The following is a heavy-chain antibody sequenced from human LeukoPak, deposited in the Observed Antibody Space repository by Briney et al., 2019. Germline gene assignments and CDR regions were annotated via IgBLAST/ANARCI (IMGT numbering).Heavy chain of an antibody. D-gene: IGHD3-10*01. Sequence: GGSLRLSCAASGFTFSSYGMHWVRQAPGKGLEWVAVISYDGGNKYFADSVKGRFTISRDNSMNTLYLQMNGLRAEDTAVYYCAKEDYFGSGSYLGYWGQGTLVTVSS. V-gene: IGHV3-30*18. J-gene: IGHJ4*02. CDR3: AKEDYFGSGSYLGY. CDR1: GFTFSSYG. CDR2: ISYDGGNK.